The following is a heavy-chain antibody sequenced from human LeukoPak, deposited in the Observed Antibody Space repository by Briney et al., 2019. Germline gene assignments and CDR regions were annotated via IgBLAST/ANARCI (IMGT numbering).Heavy chain of an antibody. J-gene: IGHJ3*02. V-gene: IGHV3-21*01. Sequence: PGGSLRLSCAASGFTFSSYNMNWVRQAPGKGLEWVSSISSTSGYIYYADSVKGRFTISRDNSKNSLSLQMNNVRAEDTAVYYCARDQTVYNSRNRMTTFDMWGQGTMVTVSS. D-gene: IGHD5/OR15-5a*01. CDR1: GFTFSSYN. CDR2: ISSTSGYI. CDR3: ARDQTVYNSRNRMTTFDM.